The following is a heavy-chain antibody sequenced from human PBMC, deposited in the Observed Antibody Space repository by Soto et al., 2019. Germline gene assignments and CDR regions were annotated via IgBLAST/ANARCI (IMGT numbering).Heavy chain of an antibody. J-gene: IGHJ6*03. CDR3: AKDRSEIMVRGGYSYYMDG. Sequence: PGGSLRLSCAASGFTFDDYAMHWVRQAPGKGLEWVSGISWNSGSIGYADSVKGRFTISRDSAKNSLYLQMNSLRAEDTALYYCAKDRSEIMVRGGYSYYMDGWGKGSTVTVAS. CDR1: GFTFDDYA. D-gene: IGHD3-10*01. CDR2: ISWNSGSI. V-gene: IGHV3-9*01.